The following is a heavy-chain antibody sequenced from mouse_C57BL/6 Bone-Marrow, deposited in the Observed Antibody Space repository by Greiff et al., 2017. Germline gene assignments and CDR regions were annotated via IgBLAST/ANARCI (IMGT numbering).Heavy chain of an antibody. CDR1: GFTFSSYA. J-gene: IGHJ2*01. Sequence: EVQRVESGEGLVKPGGSLKLSCAASGFTFSSYAMSWVRQTPEKRLEWVAYISSGGDYIYYADTVKGRFTISRDNARNTLYLQMSSLKSEDTAMYYCTRVITTVVADYRGQGTTLTVSS. V-gene: IGHV5-9-1*02. CDR3: TRVITTVVADY. CDR2: ISSGGDYI. D-gene: IGHD1-1*01.